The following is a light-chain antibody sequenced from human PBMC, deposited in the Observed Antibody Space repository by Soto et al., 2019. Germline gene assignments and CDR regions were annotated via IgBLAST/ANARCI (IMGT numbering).Light chain of an antibody. CDR2: NVS. V-gene: IGKV2-30*01. CDR1: QGLLYSDGSTY. J-gene: IGKJ2*01. Sequence: DVVLTQSPLSLPVPFGQPASISCRPSQGLLYSDGSTYLNWFQQRPGQSPRRLIYNVSKRDSGVPDRFSGSGSGTDFTLKISRVEAEDVGIYYCMQSVNWPRYTFGQGTKLEIK. CDR3: MQSVNWPRYT.